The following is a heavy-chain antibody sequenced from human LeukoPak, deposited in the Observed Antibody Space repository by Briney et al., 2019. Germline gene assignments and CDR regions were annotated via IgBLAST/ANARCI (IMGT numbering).Heavy chain of an antibody. CDR2: IYYSGST. D-gene: IGHD6-6*01. Sequence: PSETLSLTCTVSGGSISSSSYYWGWIRQPPGKGLEWIGSIYYSGSTYYNPSLKSRVTISVDTSKNQFSLKLSSVTAADTAVYYCARAGGEGSSSSRWARYYYYYMDVWGKGTTVTVSS. CDR3: ARAGGEGSSSSRWARYYYYYMDV. V-gene: IGHV4-39*01. CDR1: GGSISSSSYY. J-gene: IGHJ6*03.